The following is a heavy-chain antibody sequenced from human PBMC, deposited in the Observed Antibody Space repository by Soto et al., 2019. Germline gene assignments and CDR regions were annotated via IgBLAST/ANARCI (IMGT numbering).Heavy chain of an antibody. Sequence: QVQLQQWGAGLLKPSDTLSLNCAVTGGSLSGYYWSWIRQPPGKGLEWIGEVKDGGHTNYSPSLRGRVTISSDTSNNQFPLRLDSVTAADTGVYYCARGQEGVVATHWDQGSLVTVSS. CDR1: GGSLSGYY. V-gene: IGHV4-34*01. J-gene: IGHJ4*02. D-gene: IGHD5-12*01. CDR3: ARGQEGVVATH. CDR2: VKDGGHT.